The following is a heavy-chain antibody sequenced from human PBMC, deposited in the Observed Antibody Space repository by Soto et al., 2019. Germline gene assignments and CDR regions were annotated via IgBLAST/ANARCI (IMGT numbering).Heavy chain of an antibody. V-gene: IGHV4-59*08. Sequence: SETRSLTCTVSDSPISNYYWGWFRQPPGLGLEWVGYIYYTGTTTYNPSLRSRVAISLDASKSQFSLNLRSVTAADTAVYYCATLGGYYQAFNIWGPGALVTVSS. J-gene: IGHJ4*01. CDR1: DSPISNYY. CDR2: IYYTGTT. D-gene: IGHD3-22*01. CDR3: ATLGGYYQAFNI.